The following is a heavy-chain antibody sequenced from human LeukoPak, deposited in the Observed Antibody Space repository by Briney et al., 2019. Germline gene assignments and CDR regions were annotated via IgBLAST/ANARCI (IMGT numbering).Heavy chain of an antibody. V-gene: IGHV4-59*01. CDR2: IYYSGST. Sequence: PSETLSLTCTVSGGSISSYYWSWIRQPPGKGLEWIGYIYYSGSTNYNPSLTSRGTISVDTSNNHFSLKLSSVTAADTAVYYCAREGLRFLEWASDAFDIWGQGTMVTVSS. CDR3: AREGLRFLEWASDAFDI. CDR1: GGSISSYY. D-gene: IGHD3-3*01. J-gene: IGHJ3*02.